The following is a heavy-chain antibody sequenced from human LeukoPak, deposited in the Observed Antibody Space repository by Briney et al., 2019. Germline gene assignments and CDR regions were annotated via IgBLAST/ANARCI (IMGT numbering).Heavy chain of an antibody. CDR1: GFTFSSYS. Sequence: GGSLRLSCAASGFTFSSYSMNWVSQPPGGGREWVSSFISSSRYIYYTDSVKGRFTISRDNAKNSLYLQMNSLRAEDTAVYYCSRGVVTSLGVVIMDYWGQGTLVTVSS. D-gene: IGHD3-3*01. CDR3: SRGVVTSLGVVIMDY. V-gene: IGHV3-21*01. CDR2: FISSSRYI. J-gene: IGHJ4*02.